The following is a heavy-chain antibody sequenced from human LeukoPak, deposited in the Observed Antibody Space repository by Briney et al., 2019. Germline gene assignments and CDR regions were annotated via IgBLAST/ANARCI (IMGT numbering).Heavy chain of an antibody. CDR2: INHRGRT. J-gene: IGHJ5*02. CDR3: TRNNWFDP. CDR1: GGTLSGYY. Sequence: SETLSLTCGVYGGTLSGYYWSWIRQPPGKGLEWIGEINHRGRTNYNPSVKSRVNISLDTYKNQFSLKLSSVTAADTAVYYCTRNNWFDPWGQGTLVTVSS. V-gene: IGHV4-34*01.